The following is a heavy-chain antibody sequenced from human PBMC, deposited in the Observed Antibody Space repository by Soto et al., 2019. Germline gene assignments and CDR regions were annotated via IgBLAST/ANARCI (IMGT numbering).Heavy chain of an antibody. Sequence: SVKVSCKASGGTFSSYAISWVRQAPGQGLEWMGGIIPIFGTANYAQKFQGRVTITADESTSTAYMELSSLRSEDTAVYYCASLLATDYYDSSGYYGYWGQGTLVTVSS. CDR1: GGTFSSYA. CDR2: IIPIFGTA. D-gene: IGHD3-22*01. J-gene: IGHJ4*02. CDR3: ASLLATDYYDSSGYYGY. V-gene: IGHV1-69*13.